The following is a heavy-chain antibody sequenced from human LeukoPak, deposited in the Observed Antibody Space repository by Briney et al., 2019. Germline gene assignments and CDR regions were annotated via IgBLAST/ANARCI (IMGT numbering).Heavy chain of an antibody. CDR3: ARSGEWELPSPFDY. D-gene: IGHD1-26*01. CDR1: GYTFTSYG. CDR2: IIPIFGTA. V-gene: IGHV1-69*13. J-gene: IGHJ4*02. Sequence: PGASVKVSCKASGYTFTSYGISWVRQAPGQGLEWMGGIIPIFGTANYAQKFQGRVTITADESTSTAYMELSSLRSEDTAVYYCARSGEWELPSPFDYWGQGTLVTVSS.